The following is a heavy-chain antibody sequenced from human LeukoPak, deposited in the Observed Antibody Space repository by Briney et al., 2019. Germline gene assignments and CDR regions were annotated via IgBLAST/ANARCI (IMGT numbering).Heavy chain of an antibody. D-gene: IGHD3-9*01. V-gene: IGHV1-18*01. Sequence: GASVKVSCKASGYTFTSYDINWVRQATGQGLEWMGWMNPNSGNTNYAQKLQGRVTMTTDTSTSTAYMELRSLRSDDTAVYYCARERRILTGWSDYWGQGTLVTVSS. CDR1: GYTFTSYD. CDR2: MNPNSGNT. J-gene: IGHJ4*02. CDR3: ARERRILTGWSDY.